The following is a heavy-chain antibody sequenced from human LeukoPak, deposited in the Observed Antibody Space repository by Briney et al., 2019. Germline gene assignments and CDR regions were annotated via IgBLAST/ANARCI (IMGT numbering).Heavy chain of an antibody. D-gene: IGHD6-6*01. CDR2: IIPIFGTA. CDR3: ARSYSSSSYYYSGMDV. V-gene: IGHV1-69*01. CDR1: GGTFSSYA. Sequence: SVKVSYKASGGTFSSYAISWVRQAPGQGLEWMGGIIPIFGTANYAQKFQGRVTVTADESTSTAYMELSSLRSEDTAVYYCARSYSSSSYYYSGMDVWGQGTTVTVSS. J-gene: IGHJ6*02.